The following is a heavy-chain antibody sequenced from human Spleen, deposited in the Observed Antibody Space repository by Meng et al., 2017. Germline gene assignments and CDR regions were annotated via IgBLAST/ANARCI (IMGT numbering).Heavy chain of an antibody. J-gene: IGHJ6*02. D-gene: IGHD5/OR15-5a*01. CDR1: GFTFSSYE. CDR2: IKRDGDEK. CDR3: VRLVYDRSPNLFYYYGMDV. V-gene: IGHV3-7*01. Sequence: GGSLRLSCEASGFTFSSYEMNWVRQAPGKGLEWVASIKRDGDEKHYVDSVKGRFTISRDNAENSLYLQMNTLRVEDTAVYYCVRLVYDRSPNLFYYYGMDVWGQGTTVTVSS.